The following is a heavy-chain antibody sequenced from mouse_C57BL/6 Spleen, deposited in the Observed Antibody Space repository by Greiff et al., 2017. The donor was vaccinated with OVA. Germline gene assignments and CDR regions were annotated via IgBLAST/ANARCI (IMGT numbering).Heavy chain of an antibody. CDR1: GYTFTDYE. J-gene: IGHJ2*01. CDR2: IDPETGGT. V-gene: IGHV1-15*01. Sequence: QVQLQQSGAELVRPGASVTLSCKASGYTFTDYEMHWVKQTPVHGLEWIGAIDPETGGTAYNQKFKGKAILTADKSSSTAYMELRSLTSEDSAVYYCTRSGWPLGSFDYWGQGTTLTVSS. D-gene: IGHD1-2*01. CDR3: TRSGWPLGSFDY.